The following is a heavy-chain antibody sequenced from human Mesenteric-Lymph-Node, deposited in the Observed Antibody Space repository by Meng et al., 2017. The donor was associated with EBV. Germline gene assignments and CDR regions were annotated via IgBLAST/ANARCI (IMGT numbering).Heavy chain of an antibody. J-gene: IGHJ4*02. Sequence: GRLRAVVHGLVTLSGALSLTCVVSGDSHDNNHWWSWVRQTPGKGLEWIGEVYPSGSTNNNPSLKSRTTISLDKSRNQFSLKMRSVTAADTAVYYCATTNYYGSGSYFGWGQGTLVTVSS. CDR3: ATTNYYGSGSYFG. CDR2: VYPSGST. V-gene: IGHV4-4*02. D-gene: IGHD3-10*01. CDR1: GDSHDNNHW.